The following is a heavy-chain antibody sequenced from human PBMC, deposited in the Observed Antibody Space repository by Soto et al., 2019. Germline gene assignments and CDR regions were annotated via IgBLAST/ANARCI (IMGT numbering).Heavy chain of an antibody. CDR2: ISYDGSNK. V-gene: IGHV3-30*18. Sequence: GGSLRLSCAASGFTFSSYGMHWVRQAPGKGLEWVAVISYDGSNKYYADSVKGRFTISRDNSKNTLYLQMNSLRAEDTAVYYCAKEAPAALDYWGQGTLVTVSS. CDR3: AKEAPAALDY. CDR1: GFTFSSYG. J-gene: IGHJ4*02. D-gene: IGHD6-25*01.